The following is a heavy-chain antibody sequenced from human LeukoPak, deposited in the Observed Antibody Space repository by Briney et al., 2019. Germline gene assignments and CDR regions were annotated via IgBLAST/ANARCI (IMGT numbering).Heavy chain of an antibody. CDR1: GFTFSTYW. CDR3: ASDLDPSPFDY. V-gene: IGHV3-74*01. CDR2: INSDGSIT. J-gene: IGHJ4*02. Sequence: GGSLRLFCAASGFTFSTYWMHWVRQAPGKGLVWVSRINSDGSITNYADSVRGRFTISRDNAENTLYLQMNSLRAEDTAVYYCASDLDPSPFDYWGQGTLVTVSS.